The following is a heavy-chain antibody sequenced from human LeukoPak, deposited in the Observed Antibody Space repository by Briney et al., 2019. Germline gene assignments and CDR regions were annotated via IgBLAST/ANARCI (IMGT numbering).Heavy chain of an antibody. V-gene: IGHV4-39*01. CDR3: ARQYSSGWPWFDP. CDR1: GGSISSGGYY. CDR2: ISYSGST. D-gene: IGHD6-19*01. J-gene: IGHJ5*02. Sequence: SETLSLTCTVSGGSISSGGYYWGWIRQPPGKGLEWIGSISYSGSTDYNPSLKSRVTIFVDTSKNQFSLKLTSVTAADGGAYYCARQYSSGWPWFDPWGQGTLVTVSS.